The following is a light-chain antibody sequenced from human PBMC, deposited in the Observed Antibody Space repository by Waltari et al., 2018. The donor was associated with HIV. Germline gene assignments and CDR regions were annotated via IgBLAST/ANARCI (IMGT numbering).Light chain of an antibody. J-gene: IGLJ2*01. Sequence: SYELTQPPSVSVSPGQTARIPCSGAALPKKSAYWYQQKSGQAPVLVIYEDSKRPSGIPERFSGSSSGTMATLTISGAQVEDEADYYCYSTDSSGNHVVFGGGTKLTVL. CDR2: EDS. CDR3: YSTDSSGNHVV. V-gene: IGLV3-10*01. CDR1: ALPKKS.